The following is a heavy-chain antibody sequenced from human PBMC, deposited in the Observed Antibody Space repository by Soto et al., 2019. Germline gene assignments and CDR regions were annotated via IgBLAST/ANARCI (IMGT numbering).Heavy chain of an antibody. CDR2: IYYSGST. CDR1: GGSISSSSYY. J-gene: IGHJ6*03. Sequence: QLQLQESGPGLVKPSETLSLTCTVSGGSISSSSYYWGWIRQPPGKGLEWIGSIYYSGSTYYNPSLNSRVTISVDTSKNQFSLKLSSVTDADTAVYYCARAHDYGDFGYYYYMDVWGKGTTVTVSS. CDR3: ARAHDYGDFGYYYYMDV. V-gene: IGHV4-39*01. D-gene: IGHD4-17*01.